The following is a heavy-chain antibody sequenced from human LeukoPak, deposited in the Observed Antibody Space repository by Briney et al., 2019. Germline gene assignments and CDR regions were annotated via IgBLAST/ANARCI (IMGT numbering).Heavy chain of an antibody. CDR3: ARRRVDTAMDTFDY. CDR2: ISAYNGNT. D-gene: IGHD5-18*01. CDR1: GHTFTSYG. Sequence: ASVKVSCKASGHTFTSYGISWVRQAPGQGLEWMGWISAYNGNTNYAQKLQGRVTMTTDTSTSTAYMELRSLRSDDTAVYYCARRRVDTAMDTFDYWGQGTLVTVSS. V-gene: IGHV1-18*01. J-gene: IGHJ4*02.